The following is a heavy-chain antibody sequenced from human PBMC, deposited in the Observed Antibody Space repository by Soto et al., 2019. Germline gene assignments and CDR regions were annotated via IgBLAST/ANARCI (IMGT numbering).Heavy chain of an antibody. CDR3: ARDPRDCTNGVCWGQFDY. J-gene: IGHJ4*02. CDR1: GYTFTSYG. D-gene: IGHD2-8*01. CDR2: ISAYNGNT. V-gene: IGHV1-18*01. Sequence: QVQLVQSGAEVKKPGASVKVSCKASGYTFTSYGISWVRQAPGQGLEWMGWISAYNGNTNYAQKLQGRVTMTTDTSTSTAYMELRSLRSDDTAVYYCARDPRDCTNGVCWGQFDYWGQGTLVTVSS.